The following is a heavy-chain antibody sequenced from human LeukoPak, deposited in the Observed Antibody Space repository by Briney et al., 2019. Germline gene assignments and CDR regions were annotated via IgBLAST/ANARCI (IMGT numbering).Heavy chain of an antibody. D-gene: IGHD5-18*01. J-gene: IGHJ4*02. CDR2: IWYDGSNK. CDR3: AKVDTAMVTGFDY. V-gene: IGHV3-33*06. CDR1: GFTFSSYG. Sequence: GRSLRLSCAASGFTFSSYGMHWVRQAPGKGLELVAVIWYDGSNKYYADSVKGRFTISRDNSKNTLYLQLNSLRAEDTAVYYCAKVDTAMVTGFDYWGQGTLVTVSS.